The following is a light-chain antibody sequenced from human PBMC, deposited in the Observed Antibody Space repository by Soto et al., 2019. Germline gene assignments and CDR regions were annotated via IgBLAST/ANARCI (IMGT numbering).Light chain of an antibody. CDR1: QLFSSN. J-gene: IGKJ5*01. Sequence: EIVMMQSPATLSVSPGGNVTLSCRASQLFSSNLAWYQHKPGQAPRLLIYGVSTRDTGVPDRFSGSASGTEFTLTISSLQSEDFAVYYCQQYNNWPRTFGQGTRLEIK. CDR2: GVS. CDR3: QQYNNWPRT. V-gene: IGKV3-15*01.